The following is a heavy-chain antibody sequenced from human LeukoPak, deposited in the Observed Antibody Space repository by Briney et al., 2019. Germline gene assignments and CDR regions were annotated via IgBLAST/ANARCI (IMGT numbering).Heavy chain of an antibody. D-gene: IGHD2-15*01. Sequence: ASVKVSCKASGYTFTGYYMHWVRQAPGQGLEWMGWINPNSGGTNYAQKFQGRVTMTRDTSISTAYMELSRLRSDDTAVYYCARDSGGYLEDSVAFDIWGQGTMVTVSS. J-gene: IGHJ3*02. CDR2: INPNSGGT. CDR3: ARDSGGYLEDSVAFDI. V-gene: IGHV1-2*02. CDR1: GYTFTGYY.